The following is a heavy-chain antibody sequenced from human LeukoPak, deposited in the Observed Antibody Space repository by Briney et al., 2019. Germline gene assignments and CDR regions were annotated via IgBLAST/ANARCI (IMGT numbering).Heavy chain of an antibody. CDR2: ISSNGGST. J-gene: IGHJ4*02. CDR3: ARSPPSLWVLYYFDY. D-gene: IGHD2/OR15-2a*01. CDR1: GFTFSSYA. Sequence: PGGSLRLSCAASGFTFSSYAMHWVRQAPGKGLEYVSAISSNGGSTYYANSVKGRFAISRDNSKNTLYLQMGSLRAEDMAVYYCARSPPSLWVLYYFDYWGQGTLVTVSS. V-gene: IGHV3-64*01.